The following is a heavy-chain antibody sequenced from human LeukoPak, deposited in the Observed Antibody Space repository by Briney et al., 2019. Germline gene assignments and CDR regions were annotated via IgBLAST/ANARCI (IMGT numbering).Heavy chain of an antibody. CDR2: IYYSGST. CDR3: ARGYGSWYYYFDY. Sequence: SETLSLTCTVSGGSISSYYWSWIRQPPGKGLEWIGYIYYSGSTNYNPSLKSRVTISVDTSKNQFSLKLSSVTAADTAVYYCARGYGSWYYYFDYWGQGTLVTVSS. D-gene: IGHD6-13*01. CDR1: GGSISSYY. V-gene: IGHV4-59*01. J-gene: IGHJ4*02.